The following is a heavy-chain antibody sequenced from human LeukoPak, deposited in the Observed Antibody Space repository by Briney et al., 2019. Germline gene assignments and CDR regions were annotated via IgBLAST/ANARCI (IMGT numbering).Heavy chain of an antibody. CDR3: ARGGGGSYLFDY. Sequence: PSETLSLTCTVSGVSISSSNSYWGWIRQPPGKGLEWIGSIYYSGNTYYNASLKSQVSISIDTSKNQFSLRLTSVTAADTAVYYCARGGGGSYLFDYWGQGTLVTVSS. V-gene: IGHV4-39*01. J-gene: IGHJ4*02. D-gene: IGHD1-26*01. CDR1: GVSISSSNSY. CDR2: IYYSGNT.